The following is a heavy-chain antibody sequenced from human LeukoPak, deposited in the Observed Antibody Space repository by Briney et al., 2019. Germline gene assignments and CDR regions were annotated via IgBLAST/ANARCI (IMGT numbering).Heavy chain of an antibody. CDR3: AKDVKSYYDSSGYYHFDY. CDR2: ISGSGGST. Sequence: PGGSLRLSCAASGFTFSSYAMSWVRQAPGKGPEWVSAISGSGGSTYYADSVKGRFTISRDNSKNTLYLQMNSLRAEDAAVYYCAKDVKSYYDSSGYYHFDYWGQGTLVTVSS. CDR1: GFTFSSYA. J-gene: IGHJ4*02. V-gene: IGHV3-23*01. D-gene: IGHD3-22*01.